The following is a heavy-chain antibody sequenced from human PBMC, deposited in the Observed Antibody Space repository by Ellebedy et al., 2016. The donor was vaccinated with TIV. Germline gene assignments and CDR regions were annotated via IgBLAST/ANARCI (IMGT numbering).Heavy chain of an antibody. D-gene: IGHD2-2*01. CDR1: GYTFTSYY. Sequence: ASVKVSXXASGYTFTSYYMHWVRQAPGQGLEWMGIINPSGGSTSYAQKFQGRVTMTRDTSTSTVYMELSSLRSDDTAVYYCARGKYQLPTLNYGMDVWGQGTTVTVSS. J-gene: IGHJ6*02. V-gene: IGHV1-46*01. CDR2: INPSGGST. CDR3: ARGKYQLPTLNYGMDV.